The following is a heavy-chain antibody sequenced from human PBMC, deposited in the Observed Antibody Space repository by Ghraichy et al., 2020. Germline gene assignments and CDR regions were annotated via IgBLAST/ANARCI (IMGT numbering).Heavy chain of an antibody. J-gene: IGHJ3*02. D-gene: IGHD3-22*01. V-gene: IGHV3-21*01. CDR2: ISSSSSYI. Sequence: GESLNISCAASGFTFSSYSMNWVRQAPGKGLEWVSSISSSSSYIYYADSVKGRFTISRDNAKNSLYLQMNSLRAEDTAVYYCARDSEVTMIVVVTLRESNAFDIWGQGTMVTVSS. CDR1: GFTFSSYS. CDR3: ARDSEVTMIVVVTLRESNAFDI.